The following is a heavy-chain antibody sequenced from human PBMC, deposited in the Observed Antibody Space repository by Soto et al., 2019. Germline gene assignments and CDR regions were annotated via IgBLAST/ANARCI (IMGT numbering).Heavy chain of an antibody. CDR3: ARGPAAILPDTALGFYF. J-gene: IGHJ4*02. CDR2: INPSGGST. V-gene: IGHV1-46*03. D-gene: IGHD5-18*01. Sequence: AASVKVSCKASGYTFTSYYMHWVRQAPGQGLEWMGIINPSGGSTSYAQKFQGRVTMTRDTSTSTVYMELSSLRSEDTAVYYCARGPAAILPDTALGFYFWGQGTLVTVSS. CDR1: GYTFTSYY.